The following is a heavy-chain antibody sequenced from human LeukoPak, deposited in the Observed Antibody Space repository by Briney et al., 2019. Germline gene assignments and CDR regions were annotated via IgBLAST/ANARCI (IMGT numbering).Heavy chain of an antibody. CDR3: ARGRLLWFGELIRPADY. D-gene: IGHD3-10*01. J-gene: IGHJ4*02. CDR1: GYTFTSYD. V-gene: IGHV1-8*01. CDR2: MNPNSGNT. Sequence: GASVKVSCKASGYTFTSYDINWVRQATGQGLEWMGWMNPNSGNTGYAQKFQGRVTMTRNTSISTAYMELSSLRSEDTAVYYCARGRLLWFGELIRPADYWGQGTLVTVSS.